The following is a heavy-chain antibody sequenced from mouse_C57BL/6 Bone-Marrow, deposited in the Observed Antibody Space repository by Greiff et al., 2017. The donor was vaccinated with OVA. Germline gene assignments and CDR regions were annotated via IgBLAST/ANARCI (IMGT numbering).Heavy chain of an antibody. CDR1: GFTFSDYY. Sequence: EVKLVESGGGLVQPGGSLKLSCAASGFTFSDYYMYWVRQTPEKRLEWVAYISNGGGSTYYPDTVKGRFTISRDNAKNTLYLQMSRLKSEDTAMYYCARPYYGSSYEYYAMDYWGQGTSVTVSS. V-gene: IGHV5-12*01. CDR3: ARPYYGSSYEYYAMDY. CDR2: ISNGGGST. J-gene: IGHJ4*01. D-gene: IGHD1-1*01.